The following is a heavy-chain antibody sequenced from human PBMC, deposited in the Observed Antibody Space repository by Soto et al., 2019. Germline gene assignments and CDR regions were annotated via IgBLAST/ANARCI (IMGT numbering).Heavy chain of an antibody. Sequence: QVQLVQSGAEVKKPGASVKVSCKASGYTFTTYSITWVRQAPGQGLEWMGWISAYNDNTNYAQKLQGRVTMTTDTSTSTAYMELRSLRSDDTAVYYCARDLRGYSRYDPCDYWGQGTLVTVSS. CDR1: GYTFTTYS. CDR3: ARDLRGYSRYDPCDY. D-gene: IGHD5-12*01. J-gene: IGHJ4*02. CDR2: ISAYNDNT. V-gene: IGHV1-18*01.